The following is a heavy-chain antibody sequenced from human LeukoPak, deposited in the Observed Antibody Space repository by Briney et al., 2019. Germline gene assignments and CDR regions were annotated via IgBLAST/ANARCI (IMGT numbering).Heavy chain of an antibody. CDR3: AXGAVDDAFDI. V-gene: IGHV4-34*01. CDR2: INHSGST. CDR1: GGSFSGYY. D-gene: IGHD6-19*01. J-gene: IGHJ3*02. Sequence: SETLSLTCAVYGGSFSGYYWSWIRQPPGKGLEWIGEINHSGSTNYNPSLKSRVTISVDTSKNQFSLKLSSVTAADTAVYYCAXGAVDDAFDIWGQGTMVTVSS.